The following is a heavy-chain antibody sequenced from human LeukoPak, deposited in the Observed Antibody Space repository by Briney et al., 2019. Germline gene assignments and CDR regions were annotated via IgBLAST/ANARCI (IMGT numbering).Heavy chain of an antibody. J-gene: IGHJ4*02. V-gene: IGHV1-69*05. CDR3: SRGRRILVGDTNAGDFFDY. CDR2: IIPIFGTA. CDR1: EGTFSSYA. Sequence: SVKVSCKASEGTFSSYAISWVRQAPGQGLEWMGGIIPIFGTANYAQKFQGRVTMTRDTSISTAYMELSRLRSDDTAVYYCSRGRRILVGDTNAGDFFDYWGQGTLVTVSS. D-gene: IGHD1-26*01.